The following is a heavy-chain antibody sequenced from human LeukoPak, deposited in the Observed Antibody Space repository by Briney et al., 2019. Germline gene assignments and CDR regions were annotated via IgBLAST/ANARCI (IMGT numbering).Heavy chain of an antibody. V-gene: IGHV3-53*01. CDR3: ARVPYGGSSGS. CDR2: IYSSGST. J-gene: IGHJ5*02. D-gene: IGHD2-15*01. CDR1: GFTVSTNY. Sequence: GGSLRLSCAASGFTVSTNYMTWVRQAPGKGLEWVSVIYSSGSTYYADSVKGGFTISRDNPKNTLYLQMNSLRAEGTAVYYCARVPYGGSSGSWGQGTLVTVSS.